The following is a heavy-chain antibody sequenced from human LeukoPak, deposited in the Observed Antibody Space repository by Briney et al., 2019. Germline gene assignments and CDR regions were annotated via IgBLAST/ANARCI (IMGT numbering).Heavy chain of an antibody. V-gene: IGHV5-51*01. CDR1: GNSFTNYW. J-gene: IGHJ4*02. CDR3: ARRYSGSDFYFDY. D-gene: IGHD5-12*01. CDR2: IYPGDSDT. Sequence: GESLKISCKGSGNSFTNYWIGWVRQMPGKGLESMGIIYPGDSDTRYSPSFQGQVTMSVNKSISTAYLQWSSLKASDTAMYYCARRYSGSDFYFDYWGQGTLVTVSS.